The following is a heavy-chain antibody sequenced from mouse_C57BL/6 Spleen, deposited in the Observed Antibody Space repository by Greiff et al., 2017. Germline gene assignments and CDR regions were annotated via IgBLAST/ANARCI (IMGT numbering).Heavy chain of an antibody. CDR1: GYTFTSYW. V-gene: IGHV1-69*01. CDR3: ALCYGSSYGFAY. Sequence: VQLQQPGAELVMPGASVKLSCKASGYTFTSYWMHWVKQRPGQGLEWIGEIDPSDSYTNYNQKFKGKSTLTVDQSSSTAYMQLSSLTSEDSAVYYCALCYGSSYGFAYWGQGTLVTVSA. D-gene: IGHD1-1*01. J-gene: IGHJ3*01. CDR2: IDPSDSYT.